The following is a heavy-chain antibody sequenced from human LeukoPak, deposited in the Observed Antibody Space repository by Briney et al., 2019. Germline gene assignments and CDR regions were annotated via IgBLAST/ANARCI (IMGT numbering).Heavy chain of an antibody. Sequence: GAPVKVSCKASGYTFTGYYMHWVRQAPGQGLEWMGWINPNSGGTNYAQKFQGRVTMTRDTSISTAYMELSRLRSDDTAVYYCARVAHYDYVWGSYRPDYWGQGTLVTVSS. CDR1: GYTFTGYY. V-gene: IGHV1-2*02. CDR3: ARVAHYDYVWGSYRPDY. CDR2: INPNSGGT. D-gene: IGHD3-16*02. J-gene: IGHJ4*02.